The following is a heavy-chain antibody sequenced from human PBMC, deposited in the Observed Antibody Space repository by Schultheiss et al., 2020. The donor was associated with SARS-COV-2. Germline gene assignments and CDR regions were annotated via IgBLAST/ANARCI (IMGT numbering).Heavy chain of an antibody. V-gene: IGHV4-59*01. D-gene: IGHD6-13*01. Sequence: GSLRLSCTVSGGSISSYYWSWIRQPPGKGLEWIGYIYYSGSTNYNPSLKSRVTISVDTSKNQFSLKLSSVTAADTAVYYCARDRVYSRWNAFDIWGQGTMVTVSS. CDR1: GGSISSYY. CDR2: IYYSGST. J-gene: IGHJ3*02. CDR3: ARDRVYSRWNAFDI.